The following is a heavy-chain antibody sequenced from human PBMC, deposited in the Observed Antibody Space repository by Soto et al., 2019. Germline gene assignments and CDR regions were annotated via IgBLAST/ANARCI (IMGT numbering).Heavy chain of an antibody. CDR3: ARDYCSSTSCYTRYYYYYYGMDV. CDR1: GFTFSSYA. V-gene: IGHV3-30-3*01. J-gene: IGHJ6*02. Sequence: SLRLSCAASGFTFSSYAMHWVRQAPGKGLEWVAVISYDGSNKYYADSVKGRFTISRDNSKNTLYLQMNSLRAEDTAVYYCARDYCSSTSCYTRYYYYYYGMDVWGQGTTVTVSS. CDR2: ISYDGSNK. D-gene: IGHD2-2*02.